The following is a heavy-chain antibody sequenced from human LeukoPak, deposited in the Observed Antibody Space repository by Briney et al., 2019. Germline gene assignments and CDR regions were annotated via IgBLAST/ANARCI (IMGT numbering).Heavy chain of an antibody. V-gene: IGHV3-43D*03. D-gene: IGHD3-9*01. CDR1: GFTFDDYG. CDR3: AREGSSLIYYYYGMDV. J-gene: IGHJ6*02. CDR2: ITWDGRSA. Sequence: LTGGSLRLSCAASGFTFDDYGMHWVRQAPGKGLEWLSLITWDGRSAYYADSVRGRFTISRDNAKNSLYLQMNSLRAEDTAVYYCAREGSSLIYYYYGMDVWGQGTTVTVSS.